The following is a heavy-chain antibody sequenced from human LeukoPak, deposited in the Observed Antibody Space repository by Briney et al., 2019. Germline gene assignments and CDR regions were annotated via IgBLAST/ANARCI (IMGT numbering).Heavy chain of an antibody. D-gene: IGHD1-7*01. CDR3: AKDKKELELAYYYYGMDV. J-gene: IGHJ6*02. V-gene: IGHV3-23*01. Sequence: GGSLRLSCAASGFTFSSYAMSWVRQAPGKGLEWVSAISGSGGSTYYADSVKGRFTISRDNSKNTLYLQMNSLRAEDTAVYYCAKDKKELELAYYYYGMDVWGQGTTVTVSS. CDR1: GFTFSSYA. CDR2: ISGSGGST.